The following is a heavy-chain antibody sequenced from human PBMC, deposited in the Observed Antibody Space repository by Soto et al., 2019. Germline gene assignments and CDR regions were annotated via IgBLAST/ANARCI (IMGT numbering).Heavy chain of an antibody. CDR2: IFHSGST. CDR3: ARDRYYGSGTYYNFYSGMDV. V-gene: IGHV4-30-4*01. J-gene: IGHJ6*02. Sequence: SETLSLTCTVSGGSINSGDYYWTWARQPPGKGLEWIGNIFHSGSTYYTPSLQSRVTISLDTSKNHFSLKPSSVTPADTAVYYCARDRYYGSGTYYNFYSGMDVWGQGTTVTVSS. D-gene: IGHD3-10*01. CDR1: GGSINSGDYY.